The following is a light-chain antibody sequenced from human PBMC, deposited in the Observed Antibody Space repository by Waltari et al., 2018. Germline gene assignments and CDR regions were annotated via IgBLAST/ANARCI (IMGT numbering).Light chain of an antibody. CDR2: KAS. Sequence: DIQMTQSPSTLSASVGDRVTITCRASQSISSWFSWYQQKPGKAPKILIYKASSLESGFPSRFSGSGSGTEFTLTFSSLQPDDFATYYCQQYNSYSTFGQGTKVEIK. J-gene: IGKJ1*01. CDR3: QQYNSYST. V-gene: IGKV1-5*03. CDR1: QSISSW.